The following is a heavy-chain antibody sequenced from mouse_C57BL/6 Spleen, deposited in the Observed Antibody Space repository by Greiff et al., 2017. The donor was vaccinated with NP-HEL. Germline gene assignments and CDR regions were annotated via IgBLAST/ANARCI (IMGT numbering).Heavy chain of an antibody. CDR2: IYPGDGDT. Sequence: QVQLQQSGPELVKPGASVKISCKASGYAFSSSWMNWVKQRPGKGLEWIGRIYPGDGDTNYNGKFKGKATLTADKSSSTAYMQLSSLTSEDSAVYFCAEGDAMDYWGQGTSVTVSS. J-gene: IGHJ4*01. V-gene: IGHV1-82*01. CDR3: AEGDAMDY. CDR1: GYAFSSSW.